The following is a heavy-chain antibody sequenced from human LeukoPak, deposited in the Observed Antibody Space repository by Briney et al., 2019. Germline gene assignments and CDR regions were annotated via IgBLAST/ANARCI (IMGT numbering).Heavy chain of an antibody. CDR2: ITDSGGRA. CDR3: AKSLVARWVAEY. CDR1: GLTFSNYA. D-gene: IGHD2-15*01. V-gene: IGHV3-23*01. Sequence: GGSLRLSCAASGLTFSNYAMNWVRQAPGKGLEWVSGITDSGGRAYYADSVKGRFTVSRDNSENTLYLQMKTLRAEDTAIYFCAKSLVARWVAEYWGQGTLVTVSS. J-gene: IGHJ4*02.